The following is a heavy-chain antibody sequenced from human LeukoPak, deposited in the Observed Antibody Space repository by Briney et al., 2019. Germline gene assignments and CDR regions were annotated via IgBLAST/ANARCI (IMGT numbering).Heavy chain of an antibody. J-gene: IGHJ4*02. CDR2: INPNDGDT. Sequence: GASVKVSCKASGYTFTDYYMHWVRQAPGQGFEWMGWINPNDGDTNYAQKFQGRVTMTRDTSISTAYMELSRLRSDDTAVYYCARDTAMGSFDYWGQGTLVTVSS. CDR1: GYTFTDYY. D-gene: IGHD5-18*01. CDR3: ARDTAMGSFDY. V-gene: IGHV1-2*02.